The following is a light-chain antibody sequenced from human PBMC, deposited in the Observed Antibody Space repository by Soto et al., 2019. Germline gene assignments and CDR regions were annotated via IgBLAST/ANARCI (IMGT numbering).Light chain of an antibody. CDR2: KAS. V-gene: IGKV1-5*03. CDR3: QQYYTYRT. J-gene: IGKJ1*01. Sequence: DIQMTQSPSTLSESVGDRVTITCRASQSISSWLAWYQQKPGKAPKLLIYKASSLESGVPSRFSGSGSDTEFTLTINSLQPDDSASYYCQQYYTYRTFGQGTKLEIK. CDR1: QSISSW.